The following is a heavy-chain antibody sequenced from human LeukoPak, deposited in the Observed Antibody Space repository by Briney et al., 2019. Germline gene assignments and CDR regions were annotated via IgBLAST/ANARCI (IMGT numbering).Heavy chain of an antibody. Sequence: SETLSLTCTVSGGSISSYYWSWIRQPPGKGLEWIGYIYYSGSTNYNPSLKSRVTISVDTSKNQFSLKLSSVTAADTAVYYCARNRRYCSGGSCYLSWFDPWGRGTLVTVSS. V-gene: IGHV4-59*12. D-gene: IGHD2-15*01. J-gene: IGHJ5*02. CDR3: ARNRRYCSGGSCYLSWFDP. CDR2: IYYSGST. CDR1: GGSISSYY.